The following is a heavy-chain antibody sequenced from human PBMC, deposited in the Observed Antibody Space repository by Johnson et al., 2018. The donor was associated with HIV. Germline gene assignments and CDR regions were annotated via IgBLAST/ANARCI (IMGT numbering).Heavy chain of an antibody. D-gene: IGHD7-27*01. V-gene: IGHV3-15*01. CDR3: STPRPNWGWNAFHI. J-gene: IGHJ3*02. Sequence: VQLVESGGGVVQPGRSLRLSCAASGFTFSNAWMSWVRQAPGKGLEWVGRIKRKTAGGTTDYSAPVQGRFTISRDDSKNTLYLQMNSLKTEDTAVYYCSTPRPNWGWNAFHIWGQGTMVTVSS. CDR2: IKRKTAGGTT. CDR1: GFTFSNAW.